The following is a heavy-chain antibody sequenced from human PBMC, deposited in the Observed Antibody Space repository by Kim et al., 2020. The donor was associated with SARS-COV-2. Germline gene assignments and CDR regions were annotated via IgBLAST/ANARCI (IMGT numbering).Heavy chain of an antibody. V-gene: IGHV4-39*01. Sequence: SRVAISVDTSKNQFSLKLSSVTAADTAVYYCARGGSVGFIAVAGPAVFDIWGQGTMVTVSS. CDR3: ARGGSVGFIAVAGPAVFDI. J-gene: IGHJ3*02. D-gene: IGHD6-19*01.